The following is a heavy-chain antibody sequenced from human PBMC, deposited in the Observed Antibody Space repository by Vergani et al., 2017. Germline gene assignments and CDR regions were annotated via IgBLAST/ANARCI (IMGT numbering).Heavy chain of an antibody. D-gene: IGHD2-15*01. Sequence: EVQLVESGGVVVQPGGSLRLSCAASGFTFDDYAMHWVRQAPGKGLEWVSLISWDGGSTYYADSVKGRFTISRDNSKNSLYLQMNSLRAEDTALYYCAKDMRGCSGGSCYPYYYGMDVWGQGTTVTVSS. V-gene: IGHV3-43D*03. CDR3: AKDMRGCSGGSCYPYYYGMDV. CDR2: ISWDGGST. J-gene: IGHJ6*02. CDR1: GFTFDDYA.